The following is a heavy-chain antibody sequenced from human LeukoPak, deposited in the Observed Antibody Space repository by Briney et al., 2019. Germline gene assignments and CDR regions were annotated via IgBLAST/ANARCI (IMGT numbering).Heavy chain of an antibody. J-gene: IGHJ4*02. CDR3: ARDGSGWLSYFDY. V-gene: IGHV4-61*02. CDR2: IYTSGST. Sequence: PSQTLSLTCTVSGGSISSGSYYWSWIRQPAGKGLEWIGRIYTSGSTNYNPSLKSRVTISVDTSKNQFSLKLSSVTAADTAVYYCARDGSGWLSYFDYWGQGTLVTVSS. D-gene: IGHD6-25*01. CDR1: GGSISSGSYY.